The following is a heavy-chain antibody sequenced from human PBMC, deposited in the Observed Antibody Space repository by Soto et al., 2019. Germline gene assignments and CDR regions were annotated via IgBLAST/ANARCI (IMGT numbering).Heavy chain of an antibody. J-gene: IGHJ6*02. CDR1: GGSISSGGYY. V-gene: IGHV4-39*07. CDR2: INHSGST. CDR3: ARGPTPNYGSGSFIYYYGMDV. D-gene: IGHD3-10*01. Sequence: KTSETLSLTCTVSGGSISSGGYYWSWIRQPPGKGLEWIGEINHSGSTNYNPSLKSRVTISVDTSKNQFSLKLSSVTAADTAVYYCARGPTPNYGSGSFIYYYGMDVWGQGTTVTVSS.